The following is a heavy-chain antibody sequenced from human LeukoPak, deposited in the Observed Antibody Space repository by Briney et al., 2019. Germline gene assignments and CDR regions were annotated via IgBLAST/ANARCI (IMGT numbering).Heavy chain of an antibody. J-gene: IGHJ4*02. CDR3: ARSDILNVDIVATNY. V-gene: IGHV1-2*02. D-gene: IGHD5-12*01. CDR2: INPNSGGT. CDR1: GFTFSSYV. Sequence: PGGSLTLSCAASGFTFSSYVMHWVRQAPGQGLEWVGWINPNSGGTNYAQKFQGRLTMTRATSISTAYMELSRLRSDDTAVYYCARSDILNVDIVATNYWGQGTLVTVSS.